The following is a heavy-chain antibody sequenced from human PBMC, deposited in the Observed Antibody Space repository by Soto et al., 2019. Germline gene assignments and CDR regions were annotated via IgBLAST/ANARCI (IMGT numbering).Heavy chain of an antibody. Sequence: SETLSLTCAVSGGSISSSNWWSWVRQPPGKGLEWIGEIYHSGSTNYNPSLKSRVTISVDKSKNQFSLKLSSVTAADTAVYYCASSYYDDSSGYYPFDCWGQGTLVTVSS. D-gene: IGHD3-22*01. V-gene: IGHV4-4*02. CDR3: ASSYYDDSSGYYPFDC. CDR2: IYHSGST. J-gene: IGHJ4*02. CDR1: GGSISSSNW.